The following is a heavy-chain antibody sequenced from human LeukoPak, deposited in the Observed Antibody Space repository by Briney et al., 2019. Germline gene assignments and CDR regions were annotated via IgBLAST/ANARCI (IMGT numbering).Heavy chain of an antibody. Sequence: GGSLRLSCAASGFTFSDYYMSWIRQAPGKGLEWVSYISSSGSTIYYADSVKGRFTISRDNAKNSLYLQMNSLSAEDTAVYYCAKAAYCSGADCLHTRSGAYYYYYMDVWGKGTPVTVSS. CDR2: ISSSGSTI. V-gene: IGHV3-11*01. CDR1: GFTFSDYY. CDR3: AKAAYCSGADCLHTRSGAYYYYYMDV. J-gene: IGHJ6*03. D-gene: IGHD2-15*01.